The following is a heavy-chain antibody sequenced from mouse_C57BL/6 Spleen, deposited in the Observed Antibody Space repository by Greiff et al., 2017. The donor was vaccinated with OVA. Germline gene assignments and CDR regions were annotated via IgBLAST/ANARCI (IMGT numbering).Heavy chain of an antibody. J-gene: IGHJ3*01. Sequence: EVMLVESGGGLVKPGGSLKLSCAASGFTFSSYAMSWVRQTPEKRLEWVATISDGGSYTYYPDNVKGRFTISRDNAKNNLYLQMSHLKSEDTAMYYCARDSPYYYGSSYGWFAYWGQGTLVTVSA. D-gene: IGHD1-1*01. CDR1: GFTFSSYA. CDR2: ISDGGSYT. V-gene: IGHV5-4*01. CDR3: ARDSPYYYGSSYGWFAY.